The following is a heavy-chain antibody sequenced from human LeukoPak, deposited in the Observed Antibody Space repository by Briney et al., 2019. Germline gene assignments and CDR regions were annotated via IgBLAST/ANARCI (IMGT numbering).Heavy chain of an antibody. D-gene: IGHD2-2*01. Sequence: PGGSLRLSCAASGFTFFTYGMHWVRQAPGKGLEWLAVIWYDGSIKYYSDSVKGRFTISRDNSENTLYLQMNSLRAEDTAVYYCARGPSNRYCSSTSCYPPFFYWGQGTLVTVSS. J-gene: IGHJ4*02. CDR1: GFTFFTYG. V-gene: IGHV3-33*01. CDR3: ARGPSNRYCSSTSCYPPFFY. CDR2: IWYDGSIK.